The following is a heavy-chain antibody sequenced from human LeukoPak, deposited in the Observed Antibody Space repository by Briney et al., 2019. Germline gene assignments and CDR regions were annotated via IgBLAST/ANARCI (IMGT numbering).Heavy chain of an antibody. D-gene: IGHD3-22*01. CDR3: ARGGYYDSSGYYHSSFDY. Sequence: SETLSLTCTVSGGSISSYYWSWIRQPPGKGLEWIGYIYYSGSTNYNPSLKSRVTISVDTSKNQFSLKLSSVTAADTAVYHCARGGYYDSSGYYHSSFDYWGQGTLVTVSS. CDR1: GGSISSYY. CDR2: IYYSGST. J-gene: IGHJ4*02. V-gene: IGHV4-59*01.